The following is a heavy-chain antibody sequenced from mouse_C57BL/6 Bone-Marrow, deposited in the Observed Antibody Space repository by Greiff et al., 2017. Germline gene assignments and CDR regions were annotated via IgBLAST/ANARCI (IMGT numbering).Heavy chain of an antibody. J-gene: IGHJ3*01. V-gene: IGHV1-54*01. CDR3: ARSKNWDSWFAY. D-gene: IGHD4-1*01. CDR1: GYAFTNYL. CDR2: INPGSGGT. Sequence: VKLMESGAELVRPGTSVKVSCKASGYAFTNYLIEWVKQRPGQGLEWIGVINPGSGGTNYNEKFKGKATLTADKSSSTAYMQRSSLTYEDSAVYFGARSKNWDSWFAYWGQGTLVTVSA.